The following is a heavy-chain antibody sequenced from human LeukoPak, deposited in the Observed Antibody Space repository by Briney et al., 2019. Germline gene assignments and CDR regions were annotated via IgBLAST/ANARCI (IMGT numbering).Heavy chain of an antibody. Sequence: GGSLRLSCAASGFTFSSYCMSWVRQAPGKGLEWVANIKQGGSEKYYADSVKGRFTISRDNAKNSLYLQMNSLRAEDTAVYYCARADIVVVPAACFDYWGQGTLVTVSS. J-gene: IGHJ4*02. CDR2: IKQGGSEK. V-gene: IGHV3-7*01. CDR1: GFTFSSYC. CDR3: ARADIVVVPAACFDY. D-gene: IGHD2-2*01.